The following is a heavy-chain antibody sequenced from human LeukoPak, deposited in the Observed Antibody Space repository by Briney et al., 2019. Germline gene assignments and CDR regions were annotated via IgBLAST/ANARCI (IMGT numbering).Heavy chain of an antibody. J-gene: IGHJ4*02. CDR1: GFTFNSYA. CDR3: AKGSRGSYDY. CDR2: ITDSGIST. D-gene: IGHD1-26*01. Sequence: GGSLRLSCAASGFTFNSYAMAWVRQAPEKGLEWVSSITDSGISTYYADSVKGRFTISRDNSKNTLYLQMNSLRAKDTAVYYCAKGSRGSYDYWGQGTLVTVSS. V-gene: IGHV3-23*01.